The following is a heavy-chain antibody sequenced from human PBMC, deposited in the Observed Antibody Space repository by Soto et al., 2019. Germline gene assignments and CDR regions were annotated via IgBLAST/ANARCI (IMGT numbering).Heavy chain of an antibody. J-gene: IGHJ5*02. V-gene: IGHV2-5*02. Sequence: QITLKESGPTLVKPTQTLTLTCTFSGFSLSTSGVGVGWIRQPPGKALAWLALIYWDEDKRDSHSLKSRLTITEDPSKNQVVRTMTNMAPVDKATYYCEQSGAEAGTAVWFGPGVQGALVTVFS. D-gene: IGHD2-2*01. CDR2: IYWDEDK. CDR1: GFSLSTSGVG. CDR3: EQSGAEAGTAVWFGP.